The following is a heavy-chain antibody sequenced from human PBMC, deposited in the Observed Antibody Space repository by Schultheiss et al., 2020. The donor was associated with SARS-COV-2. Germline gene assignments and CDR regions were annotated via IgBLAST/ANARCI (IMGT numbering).Heavy chain of an antibody. Sequence: GESLKISCAASGFTFSSYSMNWVRQAPGKGLEWVSSISSSSSYIYYADSVKGRFTISRDNSKNTLYLQMNSLRAEDTAVYYCAKDLRDYYYALDVWGQGTTVTVSS. CDR2: ISSSSSYI. V-gene: IGHV3-21*01. CDR1: GFTFSSYS. CDR3: AKDLRDYYYALDV. J-gene: IGHJ6*02.